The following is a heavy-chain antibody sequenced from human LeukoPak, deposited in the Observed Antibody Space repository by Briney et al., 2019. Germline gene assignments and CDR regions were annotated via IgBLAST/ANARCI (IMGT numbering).Heavy chain of an antibody. V-gene: IGHV4-59*01. J-gene: IGHJ4*02. CDR1: GGSISSDY. D-gene: IGHD3-22*01. CDR3: ARGFGSSGDFDY. Sequence: PSETLSLTCTVSGGSISSDYWSWIRQPPGKGLEWIGYISYSGNTNYNPSLKSRVTISVDTSENQFSLKLSSVTAADTAAYYCARGFGSSGDFDYWGQGTLVTVSS. CDR2: ISYSGNT.